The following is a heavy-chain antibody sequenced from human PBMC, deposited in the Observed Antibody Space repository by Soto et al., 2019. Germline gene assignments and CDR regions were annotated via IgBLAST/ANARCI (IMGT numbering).Heavy chain of an antibody. J-gene: IGHJ4*02. Sequence: EVQLLESGGGLVQPGGSLSLSCAASGFTFSSYVMSWVRQAPGKGLEWVSGISGSGGSTYYADSVKDRFTISRDNSKNTLYLQMNSLRAEDTAVYYCAQVPYDFLSGYYPPLYFDYWGQGTLVTVSS. D-gene: IGHD3-3*01. V-gene: IGHV3-23*01. CDR3: AQVPYDFLSGYYPPLYFDY. CDR2: ISGSGGST. CDR1: GFTFSSYV.